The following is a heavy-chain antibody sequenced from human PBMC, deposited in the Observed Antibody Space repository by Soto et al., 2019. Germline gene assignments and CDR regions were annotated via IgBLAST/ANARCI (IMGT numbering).Heavy chain of an antibody. CDR1: GYSFDSYA. CDR2: IGSGDT. V-gene: IGHV1-18*01. CDR3: ARENDPYGFDL. J-gene: IGHJ3*01. Sequence: QVQLVQSGATQEKPGASVKVSCEAFGYSFDSYAYSWVRQAPGQGLEWMGRIGSGDTKYAQKLQGRVIMTTDTSTNTAYMELRSLRSDDTALYYCARENDPYGFDLWGQGTMVTVSS.